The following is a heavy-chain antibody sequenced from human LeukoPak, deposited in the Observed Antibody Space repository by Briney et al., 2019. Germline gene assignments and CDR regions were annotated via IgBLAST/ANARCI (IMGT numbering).Heavy chain of an antibody. D-gene: IGHD4-23*01. V-gene: IGHV1-18*01. CDR3: ARGPNKSDGGNSGSAWFDP. J-gene: IGHJ5*02. CDR1: GYTFTSYG. Sequence: GASVKVSCKASGYTFTSYGISWVRQAPGQGLEWMGWISAYNGNTNYAQKFRGRVTMTRNTSISTAYMELSSLRSEDTAVYYCARGPNKSDGGNSGSAWFDPWGQGTLVTVSS. CDR2: ISAYNGNT.